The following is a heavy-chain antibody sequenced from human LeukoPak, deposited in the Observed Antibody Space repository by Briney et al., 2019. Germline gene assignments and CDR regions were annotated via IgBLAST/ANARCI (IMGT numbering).Heavy chain of an antibody. CDR1: GGSISSGDYY. CDR3: ASTNCSSAGCYGANWFDP. Sequence: SETLSLTCTVSGGSISSGDYYWSWIRQPPGKGLEWIGYIYYSGNTFQYNPSRQSPVNISVDTSKNQFSLRLSSVTAVDTAVYYCASTNCSSAGCYGANWFDPWGQGTLVTVSS. CDR2: IYYSGNT. D-gene: IGHD2-2*01. V-gene: IGHV4-30-4*08. J-gene: IGHJ5*02.